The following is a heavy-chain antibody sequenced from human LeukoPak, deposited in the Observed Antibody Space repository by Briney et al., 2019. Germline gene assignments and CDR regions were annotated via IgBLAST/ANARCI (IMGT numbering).Heavy chain of an antibody. CDR1: GGSISSGGYY. V-gene: IGHV4-31*03. CDR3: ARDAYSYGPRALDY. D-gene: IGHD5-18*01. J-gene: IGHJ4*02. CDR2: IYYSGST. Sequence: PSETLSLTCTVSGGSISSGGYYWGWIRQHPGKGLEWIGYIYYSGSTYYNPSLKSRVTISVDTSKNQFSLKLSSVTAADTAVYYCARDAYSYGPRALDYWGQGTLVTVSS.